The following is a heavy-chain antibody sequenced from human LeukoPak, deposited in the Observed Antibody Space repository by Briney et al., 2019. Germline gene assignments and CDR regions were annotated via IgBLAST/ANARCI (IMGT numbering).Heavy chain of an antibody. CDR3: ARDLVAAALGFDY. Sequence: GGSLRLSCAASGFTFSSYAMPWVRQAPGKGLEWVAVISYDGSNKYYADSVKGRFTISRDNSKNTLYLQMNSLRAEDTAVYYCARDLVAAALGFDYWGQGTLVTVSS. CDR2: ISYDGSNK. CDR1: GFTFSSYA. V-gene: IGHV3-30-3*01. J-gene: IGHJ4*02. D-gene: IGHD6-13*01.